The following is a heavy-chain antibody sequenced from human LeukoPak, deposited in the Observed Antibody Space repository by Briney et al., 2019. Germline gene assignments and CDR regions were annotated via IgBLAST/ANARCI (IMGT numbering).Heavy chain of an antibody. J-gene: IGHJ3*02. CDR2: ISYDGSNK. CDR3: ARDLIISGYTWDAFDI. V-gene: IGHV3-30-3*01. Sequence: TGGSQRLSCAASGFTFSSYTMHWVRQAPGKGLEWVADISYDGSNKYYADSVKGRFTISRDNSKNTLYLQMNSLRAEDTAVYYCARDLIISGYTWDAFDIWGQGTMVTVSS. CDR1: GFTFSSYT. D-gene: IGHD6-13*01.